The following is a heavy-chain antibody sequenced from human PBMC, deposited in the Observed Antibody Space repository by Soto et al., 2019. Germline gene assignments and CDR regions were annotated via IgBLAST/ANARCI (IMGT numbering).Heavy chain of an antibody. V-gene: IGHV3-23*01. CDR2: ISGNSGKT. J-gene: IGHJ4*01. CDR3: AKLGFALMELYYFHQ. Sequence: EVQLLESGGVLVQPGGSLRLSCTASGFTFSSYAMSWVRQAPGKELEWVSTISGNSGKTNYAESVKGRFSISRDNSKNTVHLQLDSLRAEVTAVYFCAKLGFALMELYYFHQWGHGTLVTVSS. CDR1: GFTFSSYA. D-gene: IGHD1-7*01.